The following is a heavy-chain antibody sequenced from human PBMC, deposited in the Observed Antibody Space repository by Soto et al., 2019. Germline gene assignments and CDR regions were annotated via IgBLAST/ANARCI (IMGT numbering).Heavy chain of an antibody. CDR1: RGTFSRYA. V-gene: IGHV1-69*13. Sequence: APSVQVTSKASRGTFSRYAISWVRQAPGQGLEWMGGIIPIFGTANYAQKFQGRVTITADESTSTAYMELSSLRSEDTAVYYCARAKEAVLFRPYYYYYGMDVWGQGTTVTVAS. CDR2: IIPIFGTA. J-gene: IGHJ6*02. CDR3: ARAKEAVLFRPYYYYYGMDV. D-gene: IGHD6-6*01.